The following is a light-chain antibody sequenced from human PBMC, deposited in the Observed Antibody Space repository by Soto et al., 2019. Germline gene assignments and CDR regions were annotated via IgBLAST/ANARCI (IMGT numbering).Light chain of an antibody. CDR2: GAS. J-gene: IGKJ2*01. V-gene: IGKV3-20*01. CDR1: QSVSSSY. CDR3: QQYPGYT. Sequence: EIVLTQSPGTLSLSPGERATLSCRASQSVSSSYLAWYQQKPGQAPRLLIYGASGRATGIPDRFSGSGSGTDFTLPISRLEPEDFAVYYCQQYPGYTFGQGTKLEIQ.